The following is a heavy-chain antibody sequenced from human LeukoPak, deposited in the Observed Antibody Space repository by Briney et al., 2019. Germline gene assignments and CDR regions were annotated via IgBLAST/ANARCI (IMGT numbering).Heavy chain of an antibody. CDR2: CYHSGSA. D-gene: IGHD5-24*01. J-gene: IGHJ3*02. V-gene: IGHV4-38-2*01. CDR1: GYSISRGSY. CDR3: AVGLHSGQFAFDI. Sequence: PSKTLSLTCAVSGYSISRGSYWGWIRQPPGKGLEWIGSCYHSGSAYYNPSLKSRVTISVDTSKNQFFLQLNCVSAADTAVYYCAVGLHSGQFAFDIWGQGTMVTVYS.